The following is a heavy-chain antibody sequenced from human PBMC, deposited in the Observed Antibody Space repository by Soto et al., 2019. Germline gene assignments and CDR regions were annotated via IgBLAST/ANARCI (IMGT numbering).Heavy chain of an antibody. CDR1: GYTFTSYA. CDR3: ARDLYYGSGSYAPDAFDI. V-gene: IGHV1-3*01. D-gene: IGHD3-10*01. Sequence: ASVKVSCKASGYTFTSYAMHWVRQAPGQRLEWMGWINAGNGNTNYAQKLQGRVTMTTDTSTSTAYMELRSLRSDDTAVYYCARDLYYGSGSYAPDAFDIWGQGTMVTVS. CDR2: INAGNGNT. J-gene: IGHJ3*02.